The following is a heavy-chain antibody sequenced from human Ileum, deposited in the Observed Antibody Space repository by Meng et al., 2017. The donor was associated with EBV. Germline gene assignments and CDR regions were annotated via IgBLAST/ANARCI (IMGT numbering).Heavy chain of an antibody. CDR3: ASRPGFNIGPFDF. CDR2: INTDNGET. Sequence: QVQVVQSGAEVKEPGASVKLSCKASGYTFTRYPIHWVRQAPGQRPEWMGWINTDNGETEFSQKFQGRVTITRDTSATTAYMELISLRSEDTAVYYCASRPGFNIGPFDFWGQGTLVTVSS. J-gene: IGHJ4*02. CDR1: GYTFTRYP. D-gene: IGHD3/OR15-3a*01. V-gene: IGHV1-3*04.